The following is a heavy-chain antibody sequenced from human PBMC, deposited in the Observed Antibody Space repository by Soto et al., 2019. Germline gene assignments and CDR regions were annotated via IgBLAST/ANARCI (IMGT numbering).Heavy chain of an antibody. D-gene: IGHD2-15*01. CDR2: INHSGST. CDR3: ARSGVVAATRWFAL. J-gene: IGHJ5*02. Sequence: SESLSLTCAVYGGSFSGYYLSWIRQPPGKGLEWIGEINHSGSTNYNPSLKSRVTISVDTSKNQFPLKLSSVTAADTAVYYCARSGVVAATRWFALWGKGTLVTVSS. CDR1: GGSFSGYY. V-gene: IGHV4-34*01.